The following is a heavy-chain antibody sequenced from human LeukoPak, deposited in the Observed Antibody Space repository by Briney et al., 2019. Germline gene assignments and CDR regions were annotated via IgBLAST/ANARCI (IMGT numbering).Heavy chain of an antibody. Sequence: NPGGSLRLSCAASGFTFSSYSMNWVRQAPGKGLEWVSIISSSSSHMYYADSVKGRFTISRDNAKNSVYLQMNSLRAEDTAVYYCARSSYYSGSGNYYGMDVWGQGTTVTVSS. V-gene: IGHV3-21*01. CDR1: GFTFSSYS. CDR2: ISSSSSHM. D-gene: IGHD3-10*01. J-gene: IGHJ6*02. CDR3: ARSSYYSGSGNYYGMDV.